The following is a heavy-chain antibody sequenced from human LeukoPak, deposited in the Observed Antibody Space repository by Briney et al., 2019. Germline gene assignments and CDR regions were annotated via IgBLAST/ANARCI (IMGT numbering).Heavy chain of an antibody. D-gene: IGHD3-10*01. CDR1: GGSISSYY. CDR2: IYTSGST. Sequence: SETLSLTCTVSGGSISSYYWSWIRQPAGKGLEWIGRIYTSGSTNYNPSLKSRVTMSVDTSKNQLSLKLSSVTAADTAVYYCARATYYYGSGSYFDYWGQGTLVTVSS. J-gene: IGHJ4*02. CDR3: ARATYYYGSGSYFDY. V-gene: IGHV4-4*07.